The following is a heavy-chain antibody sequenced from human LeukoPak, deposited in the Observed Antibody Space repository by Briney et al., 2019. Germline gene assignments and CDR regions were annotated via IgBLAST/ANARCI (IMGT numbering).Heavy chain of an antibody. CDR2: ISTSSSII. V-gene: IGHV3-48*02. Sequence: SGGSLRLSCAASGFNVSYNYMNWVRQAPGKGLEWVSYISTSSSIIYYADSVKGRFTTSRDNAKNSLYLQMNSLRDEDTAVYYCARGGEGYNCFDPWGQGTLVTVSS. CDR3: ARGGEGYNCFDP. J-gene: IGHJ5*02. D-gene: IGHD2-15*01. CDR1: GFNVSYNY.